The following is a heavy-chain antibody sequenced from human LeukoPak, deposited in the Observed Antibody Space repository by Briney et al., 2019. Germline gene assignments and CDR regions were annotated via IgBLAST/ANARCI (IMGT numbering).Heavy chain of an antibody. V-gene: IGHV3-23*01. CDR3: AKNDLGYCSVGSCYVDY. CDR1: GFPFSSYA. J-gene: IGHJ4*02. D-gene: IGHD2-15*01. CDR2: ISGSGGST. Sequence: GGSLSLSCAASGFPFSSYAMRWVRQAPGKGLEWVSDISGSGGSTYYADSVKGRFTISRDNSKNTLYLQMNSLRAEDTAVYYCAKNDLGYCSVGSCYVDYWGQGTLVTVSS.